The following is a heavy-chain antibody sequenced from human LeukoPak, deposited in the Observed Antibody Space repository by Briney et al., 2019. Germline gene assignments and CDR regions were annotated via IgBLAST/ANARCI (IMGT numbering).Heavy chain of an antibody. CDR2: MNPNSGNT. V-gene: IGHV1-8*01. CDR3: ARGQVSSSWYYYYYYMDV. Sequence: GASVKVSCKASGYTFTSYDINWVRQATGQGLEWMGLMNPNSGNTGYAQKFQGRVTMTRNTSISTAYMELSSLRSEDTAVYYCARGQVSSSWYYYYYYMDVWGKGTTVTISS. J-gene: IGHJ6*03. CDR1: GYTFTSYD. D-gene: IGHD6-13*01.